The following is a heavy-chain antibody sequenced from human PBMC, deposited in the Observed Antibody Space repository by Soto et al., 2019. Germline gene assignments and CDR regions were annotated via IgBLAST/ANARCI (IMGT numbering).Heavy chain of an antibody. J-gene: IGHJ1*01. CDR2: ISYDGSNK. CDR3: ARDSDRPPAEYFQH. V-gene: IGHV3-30-3*01. Sequence: QVQLVESGGGVVQPGRSLRLSCAASGFTFSSYAMHWVRQAPGKGLEWVAVISYDGSNKYYADSVKGRFTISRDNSKNTLYLQMNSLRAEDTAVYYCARDSDRPPAEYFQHWGQGTLVTVSS. CDR1: GFTFSSYA. D-gene: IGHD3-16*02.